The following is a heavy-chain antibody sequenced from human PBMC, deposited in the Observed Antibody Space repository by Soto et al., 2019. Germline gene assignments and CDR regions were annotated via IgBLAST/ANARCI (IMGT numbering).Heavy chain of an antibody. CDR3: ARDLAPDYGGNPKAFDI. Sequence: EVQLVESGGGLVQPGGSLRLSCAASGFTVSSNYMSWVRQARGKGLEWVSVIYSGGSTYYADSVKGRFTISRDNSKNTLYLQMNSLRAEDTAVYYCARDLAPDYGGNPKAFDIWGQGTMVTVSS. J-gene: IGHJ3*02. CDR2: IYSGGST. CDR1: GFTVSSNY. V-gene: IGHV3-66*01. D-gene: IGHD4-17*01.